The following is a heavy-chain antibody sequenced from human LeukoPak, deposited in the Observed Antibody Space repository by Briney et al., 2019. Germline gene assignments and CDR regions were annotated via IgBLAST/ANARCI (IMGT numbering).Heavy chain of an antibody. D-gene: IGHD3-10*01. CDR2: INPNSGGT. Sequence: ASVKVSCKASGYTFTGYYMHWVRQAPGQGLEWMGWINPNSGGTNYAQKFQGRVTMTRDTSISTAYMELSRLRSDDTAVYYCARGDSYYGSGSHYPFDYWGQGTLVTVSS. CDR3: ARGDSYYGSGSHYPFDY. CDR1: GYTFTGYY. J-gene: IGHJ4*02. V-gene: IGHV1-2*02.